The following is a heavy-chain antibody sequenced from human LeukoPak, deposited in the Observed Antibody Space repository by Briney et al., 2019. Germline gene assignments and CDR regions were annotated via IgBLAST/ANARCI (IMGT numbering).Heavy chain of an antibody. V-gene: IGHV3-23*01. CDR1: GFTFSSYD. CDR2: ISGSGGST. J-gene: IGHJ4*02. Sequence: PGRSLRLSCAASGFTFSSYDTSWVRQAPGKGLEWVSAISGSGGSTYYADSVKGRFTIPRDNSKNTLYLQMNSLRAEDTAVYYCAKVGIVGATTLYFDYWGQGTLVTVSS. CDR3: AKVGIVGATTLYFDY. D-gene: IGHD1-26*01.